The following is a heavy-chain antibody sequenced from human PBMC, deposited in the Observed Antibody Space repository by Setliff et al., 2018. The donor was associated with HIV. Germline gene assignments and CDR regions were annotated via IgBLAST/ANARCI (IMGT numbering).Heavy chain of an antibody. CDR2: IIPIFGTA. Sequence: ASVKVSCKASGGTSSSYAISWVRQAPGQGLEWMGGIIPIFGTANYAQKFQGRVTITTDESTSTAYMELSSLRSEDTAVYYCARAGRGLWFGEVAFDIWGQGTMVTVSS. CDR3: ARAGRGLWFGEVAFDI. CDR1: GGTSSSYA. J-gene: IGHJ3*02. D-gene: IGHD3-10*01. V-gene: IGHV1-69*05.